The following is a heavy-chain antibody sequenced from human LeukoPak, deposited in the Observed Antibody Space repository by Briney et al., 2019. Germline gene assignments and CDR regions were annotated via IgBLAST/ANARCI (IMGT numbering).Heavy chain of an antibody. CDR3: ARVYNYYDTSGYYLGNYFDY. Sequence: ASVKVSCKASGYTSTSYGITWVRQAPGQGLEWMGWISTYNGNTNNVQKLQGRVTMTTDTSTSTAYMELRSLRSDDTAVYYCARVYNYYDTSGYYLGNYFDYWGRGTLVTVSS. J-gene: IGHJ4*02. V-gene: IGHV1-18*01. CDR1: GYTSTSYG. CDR2: ISTYNGNT. D-gene: IGHD3-22*01.